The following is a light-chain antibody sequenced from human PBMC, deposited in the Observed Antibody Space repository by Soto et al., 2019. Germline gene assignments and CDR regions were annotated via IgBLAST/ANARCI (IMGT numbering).Light chain of an antibody. CDR2: AAS. CDR1: QGIGSW. Sequence: DIQMTQSPSSVSASVGDRVTITCRASQGIGSWLAWYQQIPGKAPKLLIYAASSLQSGVPSRFSGSGSETDFTLTISSLQPEDSATYYCQQANSFPWTFGQGTKVEIK. J-gene: IGKJ1*01. V-gene: IGKV1-12*01. CDR3: QQANSFPWT.